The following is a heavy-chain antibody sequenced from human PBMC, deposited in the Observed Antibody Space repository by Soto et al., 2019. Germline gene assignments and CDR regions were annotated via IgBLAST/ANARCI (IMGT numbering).Heavy chain of an antibody. CDR3: AREDTGSGALDY. CDR2: ISDSGATT. D-gene: IGHD6-19*01. CDR1: GFSFRDFA. V-gene: IGHV3-23*01. J-gene: IGHJ4*02. Sequence: EVQLLESGGGVVQPGGSLRLSCVASGFSFRDFAMSWVRQAPGKGLEWVVGISDSGATTYYADYVRGRFTISRDNSRNKVFMQLNYLRAEDTASYYCAREDTGSGALDYWGQGTLVTVSS.